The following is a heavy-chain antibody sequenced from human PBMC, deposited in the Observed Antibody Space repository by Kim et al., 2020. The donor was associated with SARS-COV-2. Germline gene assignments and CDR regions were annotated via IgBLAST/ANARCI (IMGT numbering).Heavy chain of an antibody. Sequence: ASVKVSCKASGYTFTGYYMHWVRQAPGQGLEWMGRINPNSGGTNYAQKFQGRVTMTRDTSISTAYMELSRLRSDDTAVYYCARGFRAAATFLGPFDPWGQGTLVTVSS. CDR1: GYTFTGYY. CDR2: INPNSGGT. CDR3: ARGFRAAATFLGPFDP. V-gene: IGHV1-2*06. D-gene: IGHD6-13*01. J-gene: IGHJ5*02.